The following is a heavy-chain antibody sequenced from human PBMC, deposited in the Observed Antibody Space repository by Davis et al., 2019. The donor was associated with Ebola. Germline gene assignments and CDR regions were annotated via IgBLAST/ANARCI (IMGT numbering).Heavy chain of an antibody. J-gene: IGHJ4*02. D-gene: IGHD4-23*01. CDR3: TSTVVTSGSDY. V-gene: IGHV3-73*01. CDR1: GFTFSGSA. Sequence: GGSLRLSCAASGFTFSGSAMHWVRQASGKGLEWVGRIRSKANSYATAYAASVKGRFTISRDDSKNTAYLQMNSLKTEDTAVYYCTSTVVTSGSDYWGQGTRVTVSS. CDR2: IRSKANSYAT.